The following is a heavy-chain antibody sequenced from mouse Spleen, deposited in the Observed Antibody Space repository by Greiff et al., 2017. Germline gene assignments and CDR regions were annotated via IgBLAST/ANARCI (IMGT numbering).Heavy chain of an antibody. CDR1: GYTFTSYW. J-gene: IGHJ3*01. Sequence: QVQLKQPGAELVKPGASVKLSCKASGYTFTSYWMQWVKQRPGQGLEWIGEIDPSDSYTNYNQKFKGKATLTVDTSSSTAYMQLSSLTSEDSAIYYCARVDYGNLFAYWGQGTLVTVSA. V-gene: IGHV1-50*01. D-gene: IGHD2-1*01. CDR3: ARVDYGNLFAY. CDR2: IDPSDSYT.